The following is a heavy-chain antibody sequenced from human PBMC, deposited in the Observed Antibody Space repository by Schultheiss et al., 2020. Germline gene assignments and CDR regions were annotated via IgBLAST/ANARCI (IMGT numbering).Heavy chain of an antibody. Sequence: GGSLRLSCAASGFTFSSYGMHWVRQAPGKGLEWVGRAKTKAKSYTTEYAASVKGRFTISRDDSKNSLYLQMNSLKTEDTAVYYCATVVGDPVIDSWGQGTLVTVSS. CDR2: AKTKAKSYTT. V-gene: IGHV3-72*01. J-gene: IGHJ4*02. CDR3: ATVVGDPVIDS. CDR1: GFTFSSYG. D-gene: IGHD2-21*02.